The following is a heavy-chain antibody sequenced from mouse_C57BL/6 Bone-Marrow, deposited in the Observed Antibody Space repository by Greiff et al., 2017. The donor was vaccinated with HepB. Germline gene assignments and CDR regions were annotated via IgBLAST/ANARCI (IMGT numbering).Heavy chain of an antibody. CDR3: ANYGNYAMDY. CDR1: GFSLTSYG. D-gene: IGHD1-1*01. Sequence: QVQLKESGPGLVQPSQSMSITCTVSGFSLTSYGVHWVRQPPGKGLEWLGVIWSGGSTDYNAAFISRLSISKDNSKSQVFFKMNSLQADDTAIYYCANYGNYAMDYWGQGTSVTVSS. V-gene: IGHV2-4*01. J-gene: IGHJ4*01. CDR2: IWSGGST.